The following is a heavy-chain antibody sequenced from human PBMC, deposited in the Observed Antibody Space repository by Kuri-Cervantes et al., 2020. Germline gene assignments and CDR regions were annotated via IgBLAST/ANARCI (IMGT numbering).Heavy chain of an antibody. CDR3: ARASGWYLVLDY. Sequence: GESLKISCAASGFTFSSYDMHWVRQATGKGLEWVSAIGTAGDTYYPGSVKGRFTISRANSKNTLYVQMNSLRAEDTAVYYCARASGWYLVLDYWGQGTLITVSS. J-gene: IGHJ4*02. CDR2: IGTAGDT. CDR1: GFTFSSYD. V-gene: IGHV3-13*01. D-gene: IGHD6-19*01.